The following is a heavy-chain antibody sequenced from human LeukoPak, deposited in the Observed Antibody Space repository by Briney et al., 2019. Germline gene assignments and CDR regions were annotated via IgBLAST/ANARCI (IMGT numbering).Heavy chain of an antibody. CDR3: ARGRKSIAARAPAFDI. CDR1: GGSISSYY. V-gene: IGHV4-34*01. CDR2: INHSGST. Sequence: SETLSLTCTVSGGSISSYYWSWIRQPPGKGLEWIGEINHSGSTNYNPSLKSRVTISVDTSKNQFSLKLSSVTAADTAVYYCARGRKSIAARAPAFDIWGQGTMVTVSS. D-gene: IGHD6-6*01. J-gene: IGHJ3*02.